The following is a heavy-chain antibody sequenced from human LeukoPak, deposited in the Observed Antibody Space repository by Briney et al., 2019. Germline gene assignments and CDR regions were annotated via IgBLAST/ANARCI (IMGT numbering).Heavy chain of an antibody. CDR1: GGSFSGYY. Sequence: SETLSLTCAVYGGSFSGYYWSWIRQPPGKGLEWIGEINHSGSTNYNPSLKSRVTISVDTSKNQFSLKLSSVAAADTAVYYCARGPYSSGWGQGTLVTVSS. CDR3: ARGPYSSG. V-gene: IGHV4-34*01. CDR2: INHSGST. J-gene: IGHJ4*02. D-gene: IGHD6-19*01.